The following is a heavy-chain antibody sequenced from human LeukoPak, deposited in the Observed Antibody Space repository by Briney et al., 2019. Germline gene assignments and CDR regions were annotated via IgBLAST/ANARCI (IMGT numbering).Heavy chain of an antibody. CDR3: AGDVEPIVGASNYFDY. CDR2: IYYSGST. J-gene: IGHJ4*02. CDR1: GGSISSSSYY. V-gene: IGHV4-39*07. D-gene: IGHD1-26*01. Sequence: PSETLSLTCTVSGGSISSSSYYWGWIRQPPGKGLEWIGSIYYSGSTYYNPSLKSRVTISVGTSKNQFSLKLSSVTAADTAVYYCAGDVEPIVGASNYFDYWGQGTLVTVSS.